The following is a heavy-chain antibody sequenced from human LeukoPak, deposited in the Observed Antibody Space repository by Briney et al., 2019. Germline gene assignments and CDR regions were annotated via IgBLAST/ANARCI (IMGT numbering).Heavy chain of an antibody. J-gene: IGHJ1*01. CDR1: GFTISSNQ. Sequence: PGGSLRLSCAASGFTISSNQMSWVRQAPGKGLEWVSVIYSGSGTHYADSVKGRFTISRDNSKNTLYLQMNSLRAEDTAVYFCARDLGGSYCIWGQGTLVTVSS. CDR2: IYSGSGT. V-gene: IGHV3-66*01. CDR3: ARDLGGSYCI. D-gene: IGHD1-26*01.